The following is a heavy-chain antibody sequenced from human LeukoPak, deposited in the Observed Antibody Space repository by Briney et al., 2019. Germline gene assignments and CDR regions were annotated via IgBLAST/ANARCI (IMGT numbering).Heavy chain of an antibody. CDR3: ARDKGGSYLSSFDY. J-gene: IGHJ4*02. CDR2: ISYDGSNK. Sequence: GRSLRLSCAASGFTFSSYVMHWVRQAPGKGLEGVAVISYDGSNKYQADSVKGRFTISRGNSKNTLYLQMNGLRAEDTAVYYCARDKGGSYLSSFDYWGQGTLVTVSS. V-gene: IGHV3-30*04. CDR1: GFTFSSYV. D-gene: IGHD6-25*01.